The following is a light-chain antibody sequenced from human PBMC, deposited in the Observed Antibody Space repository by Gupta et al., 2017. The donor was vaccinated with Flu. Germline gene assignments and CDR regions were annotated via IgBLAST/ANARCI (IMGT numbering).Light chain of an antibody. V-gene: IGKV3-11*01. J-gene: IGKJ4*01. CDR2: DAS. Sequence: ELVLTQSPVTLSLSPGERATLSCRASQSVSSSLAWYQQKPGQAPRLLIYDASNRATGIPARFSGSGSGTDFTLTISSLEPEDFAVYYCQQRSNWPLTFGGGTKVEIK. CDR1: QSVSSS. CDR3: QQRSNWPLT.